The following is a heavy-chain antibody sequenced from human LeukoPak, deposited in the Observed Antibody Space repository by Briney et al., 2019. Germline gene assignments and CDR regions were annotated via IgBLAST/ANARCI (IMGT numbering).Heavy chain of an antibody. CDR1: GGTLSSYT. V-gene: IGHV1-69*13. J-gene: IGHJ4*02. Sequence: ASVKVSCKASGGTLSSYTITWVRQAPGQGLEWMGGIIPIFGTADYAQKFQGRVTITADESTSTAYMELSSLRSEDTAVYYCAIPGVSDYWGQGTLVTVSS. CDR3: AIPGVSDY. CDR2: IIPIFGTA.